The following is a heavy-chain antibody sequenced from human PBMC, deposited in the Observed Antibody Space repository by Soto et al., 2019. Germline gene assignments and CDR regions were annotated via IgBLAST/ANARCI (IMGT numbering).Heavy chain of an antibody. V-gene: IGHV4-61*03. CDR3: ARDRRDGYKRYFEF. J-gene: IGHJ4*02. Sequence: PSETLSLTYTVSGCSICIGDYYGIWIRHTPGKGLDWIGSIPFSGATYSNPSLKGRAALSVDTSENHLSLTLNSVTSADTAVYFCARDRRDGYKRYFEFWGQGNPVTVS. D-gene: IGHD5-12*01. CDR1: GCSICIGDYY. CDR2: IPFSGAT.